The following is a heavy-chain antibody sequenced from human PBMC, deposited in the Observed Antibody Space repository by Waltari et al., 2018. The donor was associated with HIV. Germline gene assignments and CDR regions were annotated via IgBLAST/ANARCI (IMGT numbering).Heavy chain of an antibody. V-gene: IGHV3-33*01. J-gene: IGHJ6*02. Sequence: QVQVVQSGGGVVQPGRSLRLSCAGAGFTFSRYGMPGVRQAPGKGLEWVALIWYDGSNKYYADSVKGRFAISRDNSKNTVYLQMNSLRAEDTAVYYCARDRSSSWYGKDYYYFGMDVWGQGTTVTVSS. CDR2: IWYDGSNK. CDR1: GFTFSRYG. CDR3: ARDRSSSWYGKDYYYFGMDV. D-gene: IGHD6-13*01.